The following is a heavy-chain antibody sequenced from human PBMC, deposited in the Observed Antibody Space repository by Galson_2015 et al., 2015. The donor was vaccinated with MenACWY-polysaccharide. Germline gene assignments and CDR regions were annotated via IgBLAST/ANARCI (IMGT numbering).Heavy chain of an antibody. J-gene: IGHJ6*02. V-gene: IGHV3-23*01. CDR2: ISGSGGST. D-gene: IGHD3-16*01. CDR1: GFSFSNFA. Sequence: SLRLSCAPSGFSFSNFAMNWVRQAPGKGLEWVSSISGSGGSTYYADSVKGRFTVSRDNSKNTLYLQVNSLRAEDTAVYYCAKDRDWGFYYYGMDVWGQGTTVTVSS. CDR3: AKDRDWGFYYYGMDV.